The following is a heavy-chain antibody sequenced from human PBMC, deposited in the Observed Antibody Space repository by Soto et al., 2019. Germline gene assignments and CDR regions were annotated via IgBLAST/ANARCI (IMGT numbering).Heavy chain of an antibody. CDR2: VHGGGST. V-gene: IGHV3-53*01. D-gene: IGHD3-9*01. Sequence: VQLVESGGGLIQPGGSLRLSCAASGFTVSNNHMTWVRQAAGKGLELVSFVHGGGSTSYVDSVKGRSTISRDKSKNALYLQMDSLRAEDTAIYYCAGLLTTAASLDYWGRGTLVTVSS. CDR3: AGLLTTAASLDY. CDR1: GFTVSNNH. J-gene: IGHJ4*02.